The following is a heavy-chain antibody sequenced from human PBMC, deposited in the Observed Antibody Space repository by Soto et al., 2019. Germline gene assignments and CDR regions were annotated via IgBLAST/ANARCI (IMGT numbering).Heavy chain of an antibody. V-gene: IGHV1-18*01. CDR2: ISGYNGDT. D-gene: IGHD2-8*01. CDR1: GYTFSRYG. J-gene: IGHJ6*02. Sequence: QGQLVQSGPEAKKPGASVKVSCKASGYTFSRYGISWVRQAPGXGXXXMGWISGYNGDTKYAQKVQGRVTMTIDTSTYTAYMELRSLTSDDTAIYYCAKNGQPPYYYYGMDVWGQGTTVTVSS. CDR3: AKNGQPPYYYYGMDV.